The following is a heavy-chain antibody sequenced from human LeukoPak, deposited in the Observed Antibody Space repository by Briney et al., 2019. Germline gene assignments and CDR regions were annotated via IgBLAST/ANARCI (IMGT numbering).Heavy chain of an antibody. V-gene: IGHV3-9*01. CDR2: IGWDRDIL. CDR1: GFTFDDYA. J-gene: IGHJ3*01. D-gene: IGHD1-26*01. Sequence: PGGSLRLSCAASGFTFDDYAMVWVRQAPGKGLEWVSTIGWDRDILAYADSVKGRFTISRDNARNSLYLQMNSLRPEDTALYYCAKTLGGTLYNAFDVWGQGTKVTVSS. CDR3: AKTLGGTLYNAFDV.